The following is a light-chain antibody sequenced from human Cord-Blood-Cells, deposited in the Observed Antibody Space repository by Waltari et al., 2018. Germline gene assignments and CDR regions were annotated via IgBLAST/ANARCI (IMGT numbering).Light chain of an antibody. J-gene: IGLJ1*01. Sequence: QSALTQPASVSGSPGQSITISCTGTSSDVGGYNYVSWYQQPPGKAPKLLIDDVSRRPSGGANRVSGSKSGNTASPTISELQAEDEADYYCSSYTSSSTPDVFVPGTKFTVL. CDR1: SSDVGGYNY. CDR3: SSYTSSSTPDV. V-gene: IGLV2-14*01. CDR2: DVS.